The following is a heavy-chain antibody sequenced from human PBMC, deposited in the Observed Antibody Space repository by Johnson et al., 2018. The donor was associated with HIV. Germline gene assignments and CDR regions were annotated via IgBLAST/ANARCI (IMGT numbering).Heavy chain of an antibody. V-gene: IGHV3-9*01. J-gene: IGHJ3*02. CDR1: GFTFDDYV. CDR3: ARSATGTTADAFVI. D-gene: IGHD1-7*01. Sequence: VQLVESGGGLVQPGRSLRLSCAASGFTFDDYVMHWARQAPGKGLECVSGISWNGGSTGYADSVKGRFTISRDNAKNSLYLQMNSLRAEDTAVYYCARSATGTTADAFVIWGQGTMVTVSS. CDR2: ISWNGGST.